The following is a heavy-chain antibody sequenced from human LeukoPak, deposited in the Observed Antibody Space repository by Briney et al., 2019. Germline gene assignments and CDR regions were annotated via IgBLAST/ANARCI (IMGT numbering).Heavy chain of an antibody. Sequence: GGSLRLSCAASGFTFSSYSMNWVRQAPGKGLEWVSSISSSSNYIYYADSMKGRFTISRDNAKNSLYLQMNSLRAEDTAVYYCAKDPSGRYFDIWGQGTMVTVSS. V-gene: IGHV3-21*04. CDR1: GFTFSSYS. CDR2: ISSSSNYI. CDR3: AKDPSGRYFDI. J-gene: IGHJ3*02. D-gene: IGHD6-19*01.